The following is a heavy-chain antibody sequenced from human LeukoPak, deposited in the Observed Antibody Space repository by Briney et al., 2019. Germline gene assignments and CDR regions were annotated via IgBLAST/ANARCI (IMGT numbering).Heavy chain of an antibody. CDR2: INHSGST. V-gene: IGHV4-39*07. D-gene: IGHD4-17*01. J-gene: IGHJ6*02. Sequence: PSETLSLTCTVSGGSISSGGYYWSWIRQPPGKGLEWIGEINHSGSTNYNPSLKSRVTISVDTSKNQFSLKLSSVTAADTAVYYCARDPTVTNPYYYYGMDVWGQGTTVTVSS. CDR3: ARDPTVTNPYYYYGMDV. CDR1: GGSISSGGYY.